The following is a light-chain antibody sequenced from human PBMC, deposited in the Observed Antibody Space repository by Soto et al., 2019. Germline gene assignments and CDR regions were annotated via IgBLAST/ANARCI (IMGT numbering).Light chain of an antibody. CDR1: QSVTSNY. V-gene: IGKV3-20*01. J-gene: IGKJ1*01. Sequence: EIVLTQSPGTLSLSPGERATLSCRASQSVTSNYLAWYQQKPGQAPRLLIYGASSRATGIPDRFSGSGAGPDFTLTISRLEPEDFAVYYCQQYTSSPQTFGQGTKVEIK. CDR3: QQYTSSPQT. CDR2: GAS.